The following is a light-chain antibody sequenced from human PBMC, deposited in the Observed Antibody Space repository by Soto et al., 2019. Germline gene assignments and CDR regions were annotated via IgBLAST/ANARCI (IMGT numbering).Light chain of an antibody. CDR1: QSVGSY. V-gene: IGKV3-11*01. Sequence: EIVLTQSPATLSLSPGERDTLSCRASQSVGSYLAWYQQKPSQAPRLLIYDASNRATGIPARFSGSGSGTDFTLTISSLEPEDFAVYYCQQRSNWPTITFGQGTRLEIK. CDR3: QQRSNWPTIT. CDR2: DAS. J-gene: IGKJ5*01.